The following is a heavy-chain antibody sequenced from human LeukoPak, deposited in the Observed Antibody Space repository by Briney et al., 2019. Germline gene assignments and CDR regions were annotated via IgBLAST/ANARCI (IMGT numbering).Heavy chain of an antibody. CDR2: IWYDGSNK. CDR1: GFTFSSYG. J-gene: IGHJ4*02. CDR3: ARVYYDSSGYFDY. D-gene: IGHD3-22*01. V-gene: IGHV3-33*01. Sequence: PGGSLRLSCAPSGFTFSSYGMHWVRQAPGKWLEWVAVIWYDGSNKYYADSVRGRFTTSRDNSKNTLYLQMNSLRAEDTAVYYCARVYYDSSGYFDYWGQGTLVTVSS.